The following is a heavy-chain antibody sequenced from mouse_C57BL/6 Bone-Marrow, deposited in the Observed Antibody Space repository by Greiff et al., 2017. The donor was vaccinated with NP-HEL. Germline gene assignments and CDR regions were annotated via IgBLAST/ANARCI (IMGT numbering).Heavy chain of an antibody. V-gene: IGHV5-12*01. J-gene: IGHJ4*01. Sequence: EVQGVESGGGLVQPGGSLKLSCAASGFTFSDYYMYWVRQTPEKRLEWVAYISNGGGSTYYPDTVKGRFTISRDNAKNTLYLQMSRLKSEDTAMYYCARPYYVAMDYWGQGTSVTVSS. D-gene: IGHD2-10*01. CDR2: ISNGGGST. CDR3: ARPYYVAMDY. CDR1: GFTFSDYY.